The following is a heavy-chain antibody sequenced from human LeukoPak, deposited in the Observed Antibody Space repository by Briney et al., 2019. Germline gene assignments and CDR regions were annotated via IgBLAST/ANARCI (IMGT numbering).Heavy chain of an antibody. CDR1: GYTFVGYY. CDR2: INPRDGET. D-gene: IGHD3-3*01. J-gene: IGHJ4*02. Sequence: ASVKVSCTGSGYTFVGYYIHWVRQVPGHGLEWMGRINPRDGETSFAQKFQGRVTMTRDTSISTAYMELSGLRSDDTAVYYCGRDWELPFHQGGLDYWGQGTLVTVSS. CDR3: GRDWELPFHQGGLDY. V-gene: IGHV1-2*06.